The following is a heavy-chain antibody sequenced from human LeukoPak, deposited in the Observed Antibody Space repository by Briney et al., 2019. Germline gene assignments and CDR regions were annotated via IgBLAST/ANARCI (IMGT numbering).Heavy chain of an antibody. CDR2: ISYDGSSK. V-gene: IGHV3-30*18. CDR3: AKAQTVYYFDY. CDR1: GFTFTNYG. J-gene: IGHJ4*02. Sequence: GGSLRPSCATSGFTFTNYGVHWVRQAPGKGLEWVALISYDGSSKYYADSVKGRFTISRDNSKNTLYLQMNSLRAEDTAVYYCAKAQTVYYFDYWGQGTLVTVSS.